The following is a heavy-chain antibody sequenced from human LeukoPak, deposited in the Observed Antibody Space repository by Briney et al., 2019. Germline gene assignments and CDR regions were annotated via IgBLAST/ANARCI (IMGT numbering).Heavy chain of an antibody. CDR2: IYYSGST. CDR3: ATDFIVGAPLVNWFDP. Sequence: KPSETLSLTCTVSGGSISSSSYYWGWIRQPPGKGLEWIGSIYYSGSTYYNPSLKSRVTISVDTCKNQFSLKLSSVTAADTAVYYCATDFIVGAPLVNWFDPWGQGTLVTVSS. D-gene: IGHD1-26*01. J-gene: IGHJ5*02. V-gene: IGHV4-39*01. CDR1: GGSISSSSYY.